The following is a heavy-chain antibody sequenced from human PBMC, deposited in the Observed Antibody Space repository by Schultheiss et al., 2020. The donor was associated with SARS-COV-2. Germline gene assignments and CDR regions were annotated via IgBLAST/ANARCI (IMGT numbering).Heavy chain of an antibody. V-gene: IGHV3-23*01. CDR3: AKDRRSSSGWYNFDS. D-gene: IGHD6-19*01. CDR2: ISWNSGSI. J-gene: IGHJ4*02. CDR1: GFTFSSYW. Sequence: GGSLRLSCAASGFTFSSYWMSWVRQAPGKGLEWVSGISWNSGSIGYADSVKGRFTISRDNSESTLYLQMNSLRADDTAVYYCAKDRRSSSGWYNFDSWGLGTLVTVSS.